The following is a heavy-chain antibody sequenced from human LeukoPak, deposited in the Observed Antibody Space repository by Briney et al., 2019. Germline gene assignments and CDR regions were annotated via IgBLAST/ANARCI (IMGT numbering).Heavy chain of an antibody. CDR1: GGSISSYY. CDR2: IYYSGGT. J-gene: IGHJ3*02. Sequence: SETLSLTCTVSGGSISSYYWSWIRQPPGKGLEWIGYIYYSGGTNYNPSLKSRVTISVDTSKNQFSLKLSSVTAADTAVYYCARRSLLSYGGNSVGAFDIWGQGTMVTVSS. D-gene: IGHD4-17*01. CDR3: ARRSLLSYGGNSVGAFDI. V-gene: IGHV4-59*01.